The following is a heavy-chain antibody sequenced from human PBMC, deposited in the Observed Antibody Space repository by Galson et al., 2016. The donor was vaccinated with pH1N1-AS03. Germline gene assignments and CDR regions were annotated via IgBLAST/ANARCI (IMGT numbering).Heavy chain of an antibody. Sequence: SVKVSCKASGGTFRNYAISWVRQATGQGLEWMGWMNPNSGNTGYAQKFQGRVTMTRNTSISTAYMELGSLRSEDTAVYYCASRCSSTSCLYYYYGMDVWGQGTTVTVSS. CDR1: GGTFRNYA. CDR2: MNPNSGNT. CDR3: ASRCSSTSCLYYYYGMDV. J-gene: IGHJ6*02. D-gene: IGHD2-2*01. V-gene: IGHV1-8*01.